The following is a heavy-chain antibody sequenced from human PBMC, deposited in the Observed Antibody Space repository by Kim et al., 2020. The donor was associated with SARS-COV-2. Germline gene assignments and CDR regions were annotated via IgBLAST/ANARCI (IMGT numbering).Heavy chain of an antibody. CDR3: AKGRGTASTPHPNDN. V-gene: IGHV3-23*03. D-gene: IGHD5-18*01. Sequence: GRFTISRDNSKNTLYLQMNSLRAEDTAVYYCAKGRGTASTPHPNDNWGQGTLVTVSS. J-gene: IGHJ4*02.